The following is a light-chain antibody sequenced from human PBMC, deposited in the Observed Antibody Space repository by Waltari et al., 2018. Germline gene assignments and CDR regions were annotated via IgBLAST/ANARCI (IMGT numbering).Light chain of an antibody. CDR1: QSISSW. CDR3: QQYNSYSLT. J-gene: IGKJ4*01. CDR2: KAS. V-gene: IGKV1-5*03. Sequence: DIQLTQSPSTLPASVGDTVTITCRASQSISSWLAWYQQKPGKAPKLLIYKASSLESGVPSRFSGSGSGTEFTLTISSLQPDDFATYYCQQYNSYSLTFGGGTKVEIK.